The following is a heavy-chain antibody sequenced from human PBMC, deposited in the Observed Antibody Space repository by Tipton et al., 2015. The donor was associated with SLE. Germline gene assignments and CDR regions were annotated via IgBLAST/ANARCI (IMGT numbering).Heavy chain of an antibody. CDR2: IYYSGST. Sequence: TLSLTCTVSGGSISSHYWSWIRQPPGKGLEWIGYIYYSGSTNYNPSLNSRVTISRDTSKNQFSLRLSSVTAADTAVYYCARIPAVAGTGVAYWGQGTLVTVSS. CDR3: ARIPAVAGTGVAY. J-gene: IGHJ4*02. D-gene: IGHD6-19*01. CDR1: GGSISSHY. V-gene: IGHV4-59*11.